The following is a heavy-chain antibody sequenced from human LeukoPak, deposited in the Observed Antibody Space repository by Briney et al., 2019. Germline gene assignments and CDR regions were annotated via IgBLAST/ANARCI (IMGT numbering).Heavy chain of an antibody. V-gene: IGHV4-39*01. Sequence: LETLSLTCSVSGDSISRTGYYWGWIRQPPGKGLEWIGSIFYSGTSYSKPSFKSRVTISVDTSNNQFFLRLSSVTAADTALYFCARVGTASGYFDYWGQGTLVTVSS. CDR3: ARVGTASGYFDY. J-gene: IGHJ4*02. CDR1: GDSISRTGYY. CDR2: IFYSGTS. D-gene: IGHD5-18*01.